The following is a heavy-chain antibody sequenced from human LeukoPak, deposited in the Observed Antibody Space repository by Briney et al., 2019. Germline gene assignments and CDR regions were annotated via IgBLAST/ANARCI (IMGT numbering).Heavy chain of an antibody. V-gene: IGHV4-39*01. D-gene: IGHD6-13*01. CDR2: IYYSGST. Sequence: SETLSLTCTVSGGSISSSSYYWGWIRQPPGKGLEWIGSIYYSGSTYYNPSLKSRVTISVDTSKNQFSLKLSSVTAADTAVYYCARQFSEYSSRLFDPWGQGTLVTVSS. CDR1: GGSISSSSYY. J-gene: IGHJ5*02. CDR3: ARQFSEYSSRLFDP.